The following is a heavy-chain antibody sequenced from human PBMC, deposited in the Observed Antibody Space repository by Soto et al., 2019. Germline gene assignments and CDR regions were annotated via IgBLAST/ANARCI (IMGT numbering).Heavy chain of an antibody. J-gene: IGHJ6*02. Sequence: ASVKVSCKVSGYTLTELSMHWVRQAPGKGLEWMGGFDPEDGETIYAQKFQGRVTMTEDTSTDTAYMELSSLRSEDTAVYYCATAAKATMSSYYHYYGMDVWGQGTTVTVSS. V-gene: IGHV1-24*01. D-gene: IGHD1-26*01. CDR3: ATAAKATMSSYYHYYGMDV. CDR1: GYTLTELS. CDR2: FDPEDGET.